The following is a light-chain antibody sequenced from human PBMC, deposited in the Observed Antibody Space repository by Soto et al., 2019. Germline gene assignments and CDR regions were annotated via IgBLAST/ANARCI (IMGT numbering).Light chain of an antibody. CDR1: SSDVGAYNF. V-gene: IGLV2-14*01. CDR3: SSYTSSSTYV. J-gene: IGLJ1*01. Sequence: QSALTQPASVSGSPGESITISCTGTSSDVGAYNFVSWYQQDPGKAPKLMIYDVSSRPSGVSNRFSGSKSGHTAYLTISGLPAEDEADYYCSSYTSSSTYVFGTGTKLTVL. CDR2: DVS.